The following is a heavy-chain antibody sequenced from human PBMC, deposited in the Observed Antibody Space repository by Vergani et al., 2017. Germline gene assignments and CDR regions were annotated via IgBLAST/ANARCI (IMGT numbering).Heavy chain of an antibody. D-gene: IGHD2-21*01. CDR2: IKVDGSEK. J-gene: IGHJ5*02. V-gene: IGHV3-7*01. CDR1: GFNFKNYE. Sequence: EIQLVQSGGGLVQPGGSLRLSCIASGFNFKNYEMSWVRQVPGKGPEWVANIKVDGSEKNYVDSVKGRFTISRDNTRNSLYLQIDSLRAEDTGTYYCARDMWHVLDPWGQGALVTVSS. CDR3: ARDMWHVLDP.